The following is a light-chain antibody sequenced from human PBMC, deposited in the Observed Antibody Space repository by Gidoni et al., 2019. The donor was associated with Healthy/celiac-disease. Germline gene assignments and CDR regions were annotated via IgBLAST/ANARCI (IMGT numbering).Light chain of an antibody. CDR2: GKN. J-gene: IGLJ2*01. Sequence: SSELTQDPAVSVALGQTVRITCQGDSLRSYYASWYQQKPGQAPELVIYGKNNRPSGIPDRFSGSSSGNTASLTITGAQAEDEADYYCNSRDSSGNPVFGGGTKLTVL. V-gene: IGLV3-19*01. CDR1: SLRSYY. CDR3: NSRDSSGNPV.